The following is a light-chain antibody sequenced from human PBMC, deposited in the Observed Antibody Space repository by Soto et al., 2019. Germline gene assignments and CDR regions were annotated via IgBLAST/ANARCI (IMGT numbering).Light chain of an antibody. Sequence: EIVLTQSPGTLSLSPGERATLSCRASQTMASRYLACYQHQPCQAPRILIYRTFARAPGIPDRFSGGGSGTDFTLTISRLEREDFAVYYCQQYDTSTPTFGQGTRLDIK. CDR2: RTF. CDR1: QTMASRY. V-gene: IGKV3-20*01. J-gene: IGKJ5*01. CDR3: QQYDTSTPT.